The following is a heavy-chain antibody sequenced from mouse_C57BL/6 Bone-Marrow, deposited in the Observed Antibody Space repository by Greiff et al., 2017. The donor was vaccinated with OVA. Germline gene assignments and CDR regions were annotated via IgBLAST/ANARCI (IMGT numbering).Heavy chain of an antibody. J-gene: IGHJ3*01. CDR1: GFTFSDYG. V-gene: IGHV5-17*01. CDR2: ISSGSSTI. Sequence: DVMLVESGGGLVKPGGSLKLSCAASGFTFSDYGMHWVHQAPEKGLEWVAYISSGSSTIYYADTVKGRFTISRDNAKNTLFLQMTSLRSEDTALYYCAREFAYWGQGTLVTVSA. CDR3: AREFAY.